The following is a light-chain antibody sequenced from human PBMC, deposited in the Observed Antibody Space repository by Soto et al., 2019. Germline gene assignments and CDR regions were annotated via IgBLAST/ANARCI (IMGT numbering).Light chain of an antibody. V-gene: IGKV3-20*01. CDR2: GAS. CDR1: QSISRY. J-gene: IGKJ1*01. CDR3: QQYGSSPPT. Sequence: IVLTQSPGTLSLSPGERTTLSCRASQSISRYLAWYQQKPGQGPRLLIYGASSRATGTPDRFSGSGSGTDFTLTINRLEPEYFALYSCQQYGSSPPTFGQGTKVEIK.